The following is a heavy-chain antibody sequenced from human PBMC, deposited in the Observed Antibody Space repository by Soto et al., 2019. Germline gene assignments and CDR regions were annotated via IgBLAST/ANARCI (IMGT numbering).Heavy chain of an antibody. Sequence: GGSLRLSCAASGFTFSSYAMHWVRQAPGKGLEWVAVISYDGSNKYYADSVKGRFTISRDNSKNTLYLQMNSLRAEDTALYYCARDRGALTYYCYAMDVWGQGTTVTVSS. J-gene: IGHJ6*02. D-gene: IGHD3-10*01. V-gene: IGHV3-30-3*01. CDR3: ARDRGALTYYCYAMDV. CDR2: ISYDGSNK. CDR1: GFTFSSYA.